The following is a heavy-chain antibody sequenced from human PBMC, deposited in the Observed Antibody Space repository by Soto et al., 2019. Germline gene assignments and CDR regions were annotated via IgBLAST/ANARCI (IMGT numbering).Heavy chain of an antibody. V-gene: IGHV1-46*01. CDR1: GYTFTSYY. Sequence: VASVKVSCKASGYTFTSYYMHWVRQAPGQGLEWMGIINPSGGSTSYAQKFQGRVTMTRDTSTSTVYMELSSLRSEDTAVYYSASPRDYSNYRDGMDVWGQGTTVPVSS. CDR3: ASPRDYSNYRDGMDV. CDR2: INPSGGST. J-gene: IGHJ6*02. D-gene: IGHD4-4*01.